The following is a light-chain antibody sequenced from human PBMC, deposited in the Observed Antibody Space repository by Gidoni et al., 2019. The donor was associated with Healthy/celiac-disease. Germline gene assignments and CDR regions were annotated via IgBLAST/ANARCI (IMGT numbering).Light chain of an antibody. V-gene: IGKV3-15*01. Sequence: EIMITQSPATLSVSPGERATLPCRASQSVSSNLAWYQQKPGQAARLLIYGAATRATGIPARFSGSGSGTEFTLTISSLQSEDFAVYYCQQYNNWTPCTFGQGTKLEIK. CDR2: GAA. CDR3: QQYNNWTPCT. CDR1: QSVSSN. J-gene: IGKJ2*02.